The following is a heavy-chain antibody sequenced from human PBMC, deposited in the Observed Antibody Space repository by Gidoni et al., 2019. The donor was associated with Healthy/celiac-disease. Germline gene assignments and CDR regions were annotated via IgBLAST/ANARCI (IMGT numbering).Heavy chain of an antibody. Sequence: QVQLVQSGAEVKKPGASVKVSCKASGYTFTSYAMHWVRQAPGQRLEWMGWINAGNGNTKYSQKFQGRVTITRDTSASTAYMELNSLRSEDTAVYYCAREGWERWLQYYWGQGTLVTVSS. CDR2: INAGNGNT. J-gene: IGHJ4*02. D-gene: IGHD5-12*01. CDR1: GYTFTSYA. V-gene: IGHV1-3*01. CDR3: AREGWERWLQYY.